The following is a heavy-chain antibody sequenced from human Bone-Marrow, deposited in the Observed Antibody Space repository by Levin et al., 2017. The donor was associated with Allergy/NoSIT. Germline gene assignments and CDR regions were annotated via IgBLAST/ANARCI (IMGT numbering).Heavy chain of an antibody. CDR3: ATPFHVKSGVDSRERWYFGL. Sequence: PGGSLRLSCAASGFDFRNYGMHWVRQAPGKGLEWVAVISSEGNLKYYGDSVKGRFTISRDNSRNTLHVQMNNLRPEDTAFYYCATPFHVKSGVDSRERWYFGLLGRGTLVSVSS. CDR1: GFDFRNYG. CDR2: ISSEGNLK. J-gene: IGHJ2*01. D-gene: IGHD5-12*01. V-gene: IGHV3-30*03.